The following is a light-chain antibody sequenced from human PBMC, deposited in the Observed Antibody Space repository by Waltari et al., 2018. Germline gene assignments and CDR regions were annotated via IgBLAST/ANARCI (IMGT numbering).Light chain of an antibody. J-gene: IGKJ1*01. V-gene: IGKV3-20*01. CDR2: GPS. CDR1: QSVGRT. Sequence: EIVLTQSPGTLSLSPGERAILSCRASQSVGRTLAWYQQKPGQAPRLLIYGPSNRAHCIPDRFSGSGSGTDFSLTISRLEPEDFSVYYCQHYVRLPVTFGQGTRVEI. CDR3: QHYVRLPVT.